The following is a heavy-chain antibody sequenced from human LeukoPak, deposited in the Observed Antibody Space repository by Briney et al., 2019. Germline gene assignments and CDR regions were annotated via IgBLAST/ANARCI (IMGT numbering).Heavy chain of an antibody. CDR2: IEPNSGGT. J-gene: IGHJ4*02. D-gene: IGHD6-6*01. CDR3: ARGSVIDSSSSSASSPGGPGY. CDR1: GYTFTGYY. Sequence: ASVKVSCRASGYTFTGYYIHWVRQAPGQGLEWMGWIEPNSGGTHYAQKLQGRVTMTRDTSINTAYMELSGLRSDDTAVYSCARGSVIDSSSSSASSPGGPGYWSQGTLVTVSS. V-gene: IGHV1-2*02.